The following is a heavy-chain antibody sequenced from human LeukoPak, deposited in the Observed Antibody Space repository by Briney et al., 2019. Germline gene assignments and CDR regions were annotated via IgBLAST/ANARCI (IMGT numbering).Heavy chain of an antibody. CDR1: GFTFSSYA. J-gene: IGHJ6*03. CDR3: AKGGQLVGYYYYYMDV. CDR2: ISGSGGST. D-gene: IGHD6-6*01. Sequence: GGSQRLSCAASGFTFSSYAMSWVRQAPGKGLEWVSAISGSGGSTYYADSVKGRFTISRDNSKNTLYLQMNSLRAEDTAVYYCAKGGQLVGYYYYYMDVWGKGTTVTVSS. V-gene: IGHV3-23*01.